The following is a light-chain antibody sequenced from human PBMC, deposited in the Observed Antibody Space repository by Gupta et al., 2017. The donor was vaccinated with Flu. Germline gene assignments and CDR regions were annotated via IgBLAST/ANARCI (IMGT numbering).Light chain of an antibody. CDR2: SHD. CDR1: SSNIGSNT. CDR3: AAWDDSLNALV. V-gene: IGLV1-44*01. J-gene: IGLJ3*02. Sequence: QSVPTQPPSASGTPGQRVTISCSGSSSNIGSNTVHWYQQLPGPAPKVLIYSHDQRHSGVPDRFSGSKSGTSASLAISGLQSEDEADYYCAAWDDSLNALVFGGGTKLTVL.